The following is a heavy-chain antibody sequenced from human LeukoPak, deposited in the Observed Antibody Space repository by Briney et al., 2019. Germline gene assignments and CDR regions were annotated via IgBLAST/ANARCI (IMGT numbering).Heavy chain of an antibody. CDR1: GGSISSGDYY. CDR3: AREPTNEYDFGDYYYMDV. D-gene: IGHD3-3*01. J-gene: IGHJ6*03. Sequence: PSETLSLTCTVSGGSISSGDYYWRWIRQPPGKGLEWIGYIYYSGSTYYNPSLKSRVTISVDTSKNQFSLKLSSVTAADTAVYYCAREPTNEYDFGDYYYMDVWGKGTTVTVSS. CDR2: IYYSGST. V-gene: IGHV4-30-4*08.